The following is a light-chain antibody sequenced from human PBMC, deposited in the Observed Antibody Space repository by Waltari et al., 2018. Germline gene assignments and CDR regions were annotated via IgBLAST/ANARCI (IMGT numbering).Light chain of an antibody. J-gene: IGLJ2*01. CDR1: LPNIGSTA. CDR3: AAWDDTLKGVA. CDR2: GND. V-gene: IGLV1-44*01. Sequence: QSVLTHPPSMSGTPGQVVPMSCSGSLPNIGSTAVNWYQQRPGSAPKLLIYGNDQWPSGVPDRFSGSKSGTSASLAISGLQSEDEADYYCAAWDDTLKGVAFGGGTRLAVL.